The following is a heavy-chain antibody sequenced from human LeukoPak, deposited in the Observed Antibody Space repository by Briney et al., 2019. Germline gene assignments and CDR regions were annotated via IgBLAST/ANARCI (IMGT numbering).Heavy chain of an antibody. CDR1: GDTGGYY. D-gene: IGHD5-12*01. V-gene: IGHV4-31*03. CDR2: TYGTR. CDR3: ARELARRVEY. Sequence: SETLSLTCTVSGDTGGYYWSWIHQRPGKGLEWMGYTYGTRNYNPSLKNRLTISLDRSKNQFSLKLTSVTAADTAVYYCARELARRVEYWGQGILVTVSS. J-gene: IGHJ4*02.